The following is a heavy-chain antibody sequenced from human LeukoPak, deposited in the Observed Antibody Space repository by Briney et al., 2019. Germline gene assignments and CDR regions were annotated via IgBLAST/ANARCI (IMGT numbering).Heavy chain of an antibody. V-gene: IGHV4-34*01. CDR3: ASGGDGDKGYLFDY. J-gene: IGHJ4*02. CDR2: INHSGST. Sequence: SETLSLTCAVYGGSFSGYYWRWIRQPPGKGLEWIGEINHSGSTNYNPSLKSRVTISVDTSKNQFSLKLSSVTAADTAVYYCASGGDGDKGYLFDYWGQGTLVTVSS. CDR1: GGSFSGYY. D-gene: IGHD4/OR15-4a*01.